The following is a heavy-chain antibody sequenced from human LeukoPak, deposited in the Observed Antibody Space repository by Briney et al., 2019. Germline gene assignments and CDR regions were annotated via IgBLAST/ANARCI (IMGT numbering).Heavy chain of an antibody. D-gene: IGHD4-17*01. J-gene: IGHJ4*02. CDR2: ISYDGSNK. CDR3: AKDPGYGDYS. CDR1: GFTFSYSW. V-gene: IGHV3-30*18. Sequence: GGSLRLSCAASGFTFSYSWMSWVRQAPGKGLEWVAVISYDGSNKYYADSVKGRFTISRDNSKNTLYLQMNSLRAEDTAVYYCAKDPGYGDYSGGQGTLVTVSS.